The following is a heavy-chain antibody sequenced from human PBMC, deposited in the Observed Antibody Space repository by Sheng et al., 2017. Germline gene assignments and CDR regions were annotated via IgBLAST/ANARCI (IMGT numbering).Heavy chain of an antibody. CDR2: INHSGST. CDR1: GGSFSGYY. D-gene: IGHD2-2*01. V-gene: IGHV4-34*01. J-gene: IGHJ6*02. CDR3: ARGSGCSSTSCYWCMCYYYYGMDV. Sequence: QVQLQQWGAGLLKPSETLSLTCAVYGGSFSGYYWSWIRQPPGKGLEWIGEINHSGSTNYNPSLKSRVTISVDTSKNQFSLKLSSVTAADTAVYYCARGSGCSSTSCYWCMCYYYYGMDVWGQGTTVTV.